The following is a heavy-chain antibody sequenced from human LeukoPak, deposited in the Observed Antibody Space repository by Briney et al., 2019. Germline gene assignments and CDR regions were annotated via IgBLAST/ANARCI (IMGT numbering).Heavy chain of an antibody. Sequence: GGSLRLSCAASGFTFSSYGMHWVRQDPGKGLEWVAFIRYDGSNKYYADSVKGRFTISRDNSKNTLYLQMNTLRAEDTAVCYCGKDGVRGGYSNNYMDVWGTGTTVTVSS. V-gene: IGHV3-30*02. CDR2: IRYDGSNK. J-gene: IGHJ6*03. CDR1: GFTFSSYG. CDR3: GKDGVRGGYSNNYMDV. D-gene: IGHD4-11*01.